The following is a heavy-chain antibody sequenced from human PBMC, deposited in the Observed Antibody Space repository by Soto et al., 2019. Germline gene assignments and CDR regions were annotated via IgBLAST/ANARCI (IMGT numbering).Heavy chain of an antibody. CDR2: IHYRGSI. CDR1: GGSISYEYYH. Sequence: QVQLQQSGPGLVKPSQTLSLTCTVSGGSISYEYYHSTWIRQSPGKGLEWIGYIHYRGSIIYNPSFKSRVTISVDTSKNHFSLQLRSVTAADTAVYFCAREDDGGDRDYYGLDVWGQGTTVTVSS. D-gene: IGHD2-21*02. V-gene: IGHV4-30-4*08. CDR3: AREDDGGDRDYYGLDV. J-gene: IGHJ6*02.